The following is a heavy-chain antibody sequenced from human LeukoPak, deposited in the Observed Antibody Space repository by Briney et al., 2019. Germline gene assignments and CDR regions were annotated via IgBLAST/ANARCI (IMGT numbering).Heavy chain of an antibody. J-gene: IGHJ4*02. D-gene: IGHD1-1*01. CDR3: ARSISGHWITHGFDY. V-gene: IGHV4-30-4*01. CDR2: IYYSGST. CDR1: GGSISSGDYY. Sequence: SQTLSLTCTVSGGSISSGDYYWSWIRQPPGKGLEWIGYIYYSGSTYYNPSLKSRVTISVDTSKNQFSLKLSSVTAADTAVYCCARSISGHWITHGFDYWGQGTLVTVSS.